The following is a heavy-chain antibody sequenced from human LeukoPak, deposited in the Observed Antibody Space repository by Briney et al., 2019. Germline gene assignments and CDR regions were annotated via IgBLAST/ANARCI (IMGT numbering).Heavy chain of an antibody. CDR2: ISSSGSTI. CDR1: GFTFSSYE. V-gene: IGHV3-48*03. J-gene: IGHJ6*04. CDR3: AELGITMIGGV. D-gene: IGHD3-10*02. Sequence: RGSLRLACAAYGFTFSSYERDWVRQAPGKGLGWVSYISSSGSTIYYADSVKGRFTIYRDNANNSLYLQMNSRRAEDTAVYYCAELGITMIGGVWGKGTTVTISS.